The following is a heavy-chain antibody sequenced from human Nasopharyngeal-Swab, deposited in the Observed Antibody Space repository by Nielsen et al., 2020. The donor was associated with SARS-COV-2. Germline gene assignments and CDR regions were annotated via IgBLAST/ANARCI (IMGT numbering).Heavy chain of an antibody. Sequence: SGPTLVKPTETLTLTCTVSGFSLSNARMGVSWIRQPPGKALEWLAHIFSNDEKSYSTSLKSRLTISKDTSKSQVVLTMTNMDPVDTATYYCVRMRRVYDYVWGSYRSDAFDIWGQGTMVTVSS. V-gene: IGHV2-26*01. CDR1: GFSLSNARMG. D-gene: IGHD3-16*02. CDR3: VRMRRVYDYVWGSYRSDAFDI. J-gene: IGHJ3*02. CDR2: IFSNDEK.